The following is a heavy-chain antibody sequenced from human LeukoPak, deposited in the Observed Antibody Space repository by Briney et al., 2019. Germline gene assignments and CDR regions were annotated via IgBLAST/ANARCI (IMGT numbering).Heavy chain of an antibody. Sequence: PGGSLRLSCTASGFSSGAYAVTWVRQAPGKGLEWASAISATGINTYYADSVKGRFTISRDSSKNTVYLEMNSLRAEDAAVYYCAKERPYDYVWEPWGRETLVTVSS. CDR1: GFSSGAYA. D-gene: IGHD3-16*01. CDR2: ISATGINT. CDR3: AKERPYDYVWEP. J-gene: IGHJ5*02. V-gene: IGHV3-23*01.